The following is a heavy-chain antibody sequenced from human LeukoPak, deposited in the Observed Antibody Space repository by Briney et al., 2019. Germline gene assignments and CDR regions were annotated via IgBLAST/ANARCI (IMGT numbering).Heavy chain of an antibody. CDR1: GFTFSSYG. CDR2: IWYDGSNK. CDR3: AKGELELRPDAFDI. Sequence: GRSLRLSCAASGFTFSSYGMHWVRQAPGKGLEWVAVIWYDGSNKYYADSVEGRFTISRDNSKNTLYLQMNSLRAEDTAVYYCAKGELELRPDAFDIWGQGTMVTVSS. J-gene: IGHJ3*02. V-gene: IGHV3-33*06. D-gene: IGHD1-7*01.